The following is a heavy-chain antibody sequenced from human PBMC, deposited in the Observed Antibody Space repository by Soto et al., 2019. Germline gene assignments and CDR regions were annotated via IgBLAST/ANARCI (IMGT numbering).Heavy chain of an antibody. V-gene: IGHV3-33*08. D-gene: IGHD2-15*01. Sequence: GGSLRLSCAASGFTFSTYWMSRVRQAPGKGLEWVAVIWNDGINKYYADSVKGRFTISRDNSKNTLYLEMNSLRAEDTAVYYCASDIGYCSGGSCYTFDYWGQGTLITVSS. CDR2: IWNDGINK. J-gene: IGHJ4*02. CDR3: ASDIGYCSGGSCYTFDY. CDR1: GFTFSTYW.